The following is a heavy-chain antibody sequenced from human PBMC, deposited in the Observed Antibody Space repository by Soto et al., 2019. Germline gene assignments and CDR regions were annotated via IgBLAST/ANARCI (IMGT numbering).Heavy chain of an antibody. D-gene: IGHD6-13*01. J-gene: IGHJ3*02. CDR1: GFTFSSYG. CDR2: IWYDGSNK. CDR3: ARESIAAAVNDAFDI. V-gene: IGHV3-33*01. Sequence: QVQLVESGGGVVQPGRSLRLSCAASGFTFSSYGMHWVRQAPGKGLEWVAVIWYDGSNKYYADSVKGRFTISRDNSKNTLYLQMNSLRAEDTAVYYCARESIAAAVNDAFDIWGQGTMVTVSS.